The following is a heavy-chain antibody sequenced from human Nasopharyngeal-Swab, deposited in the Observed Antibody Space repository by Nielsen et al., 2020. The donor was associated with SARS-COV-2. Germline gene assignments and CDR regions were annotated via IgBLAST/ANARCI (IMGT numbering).Heavy chain of an antibody. D-gene: IGHD5-18*01. CDR3: ARELYSYGYRALGY. V-gene: IGHV7-4-1*02. CDR2: INTNTGNP. Sequence: ASVQVSCKASGYTFTSYAMNWVRQPPGQGLEWMGWINTNTGNPTYAQGFTGRFVFSLDTSVSTAYLQISSLKAEDTAVYYCARELYSYGYRALGYWGQGTLVTVSS. J-gene: IGHJ4*02. CDR1: GYTFTSYA.